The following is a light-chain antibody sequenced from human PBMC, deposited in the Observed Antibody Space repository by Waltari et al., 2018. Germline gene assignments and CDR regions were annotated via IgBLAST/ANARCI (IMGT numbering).Light chain of an antibody. V-gene: IGKV1-8*01. CDR3: QQYYGYPLT. CDR1: QGISNY. J-gene: IGKJ3*01. Sequence: AIQITQSPSSLSASPGDKVTITCRASQGISNYLAWYQQKPGKAPTLLTYDASTLQRGVPSRFSGSGSGTDFTLTISCLQSEDFATFYCQQYYGYPLTFGPGTKVDVK. CDR2: DAS.